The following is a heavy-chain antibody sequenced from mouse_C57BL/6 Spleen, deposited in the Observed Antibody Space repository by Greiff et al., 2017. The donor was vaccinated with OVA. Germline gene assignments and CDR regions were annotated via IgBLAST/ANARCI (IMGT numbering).Heavy chain of an antibody. CDR3: ARTHYYGSSYVRSWFAY. Sequence: EVKLQESGPELVKPGASVKIPCKASGYTFTDYNMDWVQQSHGKSLEWIGDINPNNGGTIYNQKFKGKATLTVDKSSSTAYMELRSLTSEDTAVYYCARTHYYGSSYVRSWFAYWGKGTLVTVSA. J-gene: IGHJ3*01. D-gene: IGHD1-1*01. CDR2: INPNNGGT. V-gene: IGHV1-18*01. CDR1: GYTFTDYN.